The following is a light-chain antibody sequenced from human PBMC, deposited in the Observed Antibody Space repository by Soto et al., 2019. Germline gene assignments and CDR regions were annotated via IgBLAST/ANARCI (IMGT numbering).Light chain of an antibody. J-gene: IGKJ4*01. CDR1: QGISTY. CDR3: QNYNSAPPLT. Sequence: DLQMTQSPSSLSASVGDRVTITCRASQGISTYLAWYQQKPGKVPRLLIYSASSLQSGVPSRFSGGGSGTDFNLTISSLQPEDVATYYCQNYNSAPPLTFGGGTKVEIK. V-gene: IGKV1-27*01. CDR2: SAS.